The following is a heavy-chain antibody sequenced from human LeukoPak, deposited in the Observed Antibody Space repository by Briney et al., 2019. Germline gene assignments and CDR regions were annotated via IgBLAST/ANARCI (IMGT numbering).Heavy chain of an antibody. D-gene: IGHD3-3*01. CDR3: ARDQYDTWSRRGNFDS. J-gene: IGHJ4*02. CDR1: GFTFGKYW. V-gene: IGHV3-7*03. CDR2: IKLDGSEK. Sequence: GGSLRLPCVASGFTFGKYWMSWVRQAPGKGLEWVANIKLDGSEKNYVDSVKGRFTISRDNTKNSLYLQMNSLRAEDTAVFYCARDQYDTWSRRGNFDSWGQGTLVIVSS.